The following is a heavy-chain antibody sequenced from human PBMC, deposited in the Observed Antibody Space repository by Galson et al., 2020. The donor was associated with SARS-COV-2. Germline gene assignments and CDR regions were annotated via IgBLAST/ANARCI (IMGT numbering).Heavy chain of an antibody. V-gene: IGHV1-2*04. J-gene: IGHJ4*02. Sequence: GESLKISCKASGYTFTGYYMHWVRQAPGQGLEWMGWINPNSGGTNYAQKFQGWVTMTRDTSISTAYMELNRLRSDDTAVYYCARGIAVAGLIDYWGQGTLVTVAS. D-gene: IGHD6-19*01. CDR3: ARGIAVAGLIDY. CDR1: GYTFTGYY. CDR2: INPNSGGT.